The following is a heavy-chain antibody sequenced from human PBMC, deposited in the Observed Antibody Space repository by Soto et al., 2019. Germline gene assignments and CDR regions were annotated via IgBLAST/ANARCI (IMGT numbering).Heavy chain of an antibody. V-gene: IGHV3-64D*06. J-gene: IGHJ4*02. CDR3: VKDRYVDY. Sequence: GSLRLSCSVFGFTFSSYAMHWVRQAPGKGLQYVSSISSNGGSTYYADSVKGRFTISRDNSKNTPYLQMSSLRVEDTALYYCVKDRYVDYWGQGALVTVSS. CDR2: ISSNGGST. CDR1: GFTFSSYA.